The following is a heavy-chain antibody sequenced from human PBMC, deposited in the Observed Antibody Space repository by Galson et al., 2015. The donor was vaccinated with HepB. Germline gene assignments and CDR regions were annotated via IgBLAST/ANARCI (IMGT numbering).Heavy chain of an antibody. V-gene: IGHV1-24*01. CDR3: AADVRNFDILTGLYGNRNFDY. CDR2: FDPEDVET. D-gene: IGHD3-9*01. Sequence: SVKVSCKVFGYSLSELSMHWVRQFPGKGLEWVGGFDPEDVETIYAQRFQGRVTMTEDTSTQTAYMELSSLRSEDTAMYYCAADVRNFDILTGLYGNRNFDYWGQGSLVTVS. CDR1: GYSLSELS. J-gene: IGHJ4*02.